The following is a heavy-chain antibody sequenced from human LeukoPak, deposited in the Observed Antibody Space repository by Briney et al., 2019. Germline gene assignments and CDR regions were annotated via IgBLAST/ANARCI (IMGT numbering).Heavy chain of an antibody. V-gene: IGHV1-18*01. J-gene: IGHJ6*02. CDR2: ISAYNGNT. Sequence: ASVKVSCKASGYTFTSYGISWVRQAPGQGLEWMGWISAYNGNTNYAQKLQGRVTMTTDTSTSTAYMELRSLRSDDTAVYYCARYGAPYDFWSGYYSYYYGMDVWGQGTTVTVPS. CDR3: ARYGAPYDFWSGYYSYYYGMDV. D-gene: IGHD3-3*01. CDR1: GYTFTSYG.